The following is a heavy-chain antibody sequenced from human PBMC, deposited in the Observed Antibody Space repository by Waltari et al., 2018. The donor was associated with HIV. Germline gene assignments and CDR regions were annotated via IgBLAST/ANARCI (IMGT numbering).Heavy chain of an antibody. V-gene: IGHV3-7*01. Sequence: EVQLMESGGGLVQSGGSLRLSGAASGFTFTHYWMSWVRQTPGKGLEWVAYIKDDGSEKYYMGSVKGRFTISRDNAKNSMFLQMNSLRAEDTAVYYCARIGTFPHNYAIDFWGQGTTVTVSS. CDR1: GFTFTHYW. CDR2: IKDDGSEK. D-gene: IGHD1-26*01. CDR3: ARIGTFPHNYAIDF. J-gene: IGHJ6*02.